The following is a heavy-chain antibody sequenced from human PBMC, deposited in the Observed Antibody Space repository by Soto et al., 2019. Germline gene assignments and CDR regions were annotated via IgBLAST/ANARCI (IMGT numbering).Heavy chain of an antibody. CDR3: AREGYGSGNYYYYYGMDV. CDR1: GYTFTSSG. Sequence: SVKVSCKAAGYTFTSSGVSWVRQAPGQGLEWMGWISAYNGNTNYAQKLQGRVTMTTDTSTSTAYMELRSLRSDDTAVYYCAREGYGSGNYYYYYGMDVWGQGTTVTVSS. J-gene: IGHJ6*02. CDR2: ISAYNGNT. V-gene: IGHV1-18*01. D-gene: IGHD3-10*01.